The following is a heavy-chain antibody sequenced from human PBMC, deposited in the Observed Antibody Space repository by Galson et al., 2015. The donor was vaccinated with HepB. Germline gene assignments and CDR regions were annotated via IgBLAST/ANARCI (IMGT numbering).Heavy chain of an antibody. CDR2: IYVSGNT. D-gene: IGHD6-19*01. V-gene: IGHV4-4*07. Sequence: LSLTCIVSGASMNSYYWNWIRQTAGKGLEWIGRIYVSGNTNYNPSLKSRVTMSVDTSDNQISLKLRSVTAADTAVYFCARDSGYSTGWYTRGGIDFWGRGTLVTVSS. CDR3: ARDSGYSTGWYTRGGIDF. J-gene: IGHJ4*02. CDR1: GASMNSYY.